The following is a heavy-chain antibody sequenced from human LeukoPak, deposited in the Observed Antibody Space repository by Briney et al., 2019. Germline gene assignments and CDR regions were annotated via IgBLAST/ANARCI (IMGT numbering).Heavy chain of an antibody. CDR2: ISSSSSTI. J-gene: IGHJ4*02. CDR1: GFTFSSHS. Sequence: GGSLRLSCAASGFTFSSHSMNWVRQAPGKGLEWVSYISSSSSTIYYADSVKGRFTISRDNAKNSLYLQMNSLRAEDTAVYYCARGAYYYEDWGQGTLVSVSS. V-gene: IGHV3-48*01. CDR3: ARGAYYYED. D-gene: IGHD3-22*01.